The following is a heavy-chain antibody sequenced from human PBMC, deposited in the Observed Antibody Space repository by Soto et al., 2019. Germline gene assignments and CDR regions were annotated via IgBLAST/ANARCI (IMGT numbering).Heavy chain of an antibody. Sequence: QVQLQESGPGLVKPSQTLSLTCTVSGGSIHDYYWVWIRQPPGKGLEWIGSIFYTGSTDYNPSLKSRVTLSLATSKNQFSLNLSSVTAADTAVYYCARVNRGAFDHWDQGALVTVSS. CDR2: IFYTGST. V-gene: IGHV4-59*01. CDR3: ARVNRGAFDH. CDR1: GGSIHDYY. J-gene: IGHJ4*02.